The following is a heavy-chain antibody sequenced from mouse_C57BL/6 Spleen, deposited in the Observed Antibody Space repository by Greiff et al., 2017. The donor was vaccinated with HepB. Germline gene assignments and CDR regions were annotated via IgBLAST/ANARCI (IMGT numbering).Heavy chain of an antibody. D-gene: IGHD2-3*01. V-gene: IGHV1-59*01. J-gene: IGHJ2*01. Sequence: QVQLQQSGAELVRPGTSVKLSCKASGYTFTSYWMHWVKQRPGQGLEWIGVIDPSDSYTNYNQKFKGKATLTVDTSSSTAYMQLSSLTSEDSAVYYCARGDRYRVVPSFDYWGQGTTLTVSS. CDR1: GYTFTSYW. CDR2: IDPSDSYT. CDR3: ARGDRYRVVPSFDY.